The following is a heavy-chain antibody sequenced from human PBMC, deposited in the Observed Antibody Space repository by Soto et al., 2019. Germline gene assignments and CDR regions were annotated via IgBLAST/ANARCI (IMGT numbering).Heavy chain of an antibody. J-gene: IGHJ6*01. CDR2: LYYSGST. Sequence: SETLSLICTFFVGSISIGGYYWSWIRQHQGKGLEWIGYLYYSGSTYYNPSLKSRVTISVDTSKNQFSLKLSSVTAADTAVYYCARDPDNPHEHYGMDVWGQGTTFTVSS. D-gene: IGHD1-20*01. CDR1: VGSISIGGYY. V-gene: IGHV4-31*03. CDR3: ARDPDNPHEHYGMDV.